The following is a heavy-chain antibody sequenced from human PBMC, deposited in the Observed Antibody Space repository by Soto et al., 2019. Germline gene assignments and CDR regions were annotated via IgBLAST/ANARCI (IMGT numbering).Heavy chain of an antibody. CDR3: ARRYGYSFDY. D-gene: IGHD1-1*01. V-gene: IGHV4-59*08. Sequence: SETLALTCTFSGCSTSSYYWSWIRQPPGKGLEWIGYIYYSGSTNYNPSLKSRVTISVDTSKNQFSLKLSSVTAADTAVYYCARRYGYSFDYWGQGTLVTVSS. J-gene: IGHJ4*02. CDR1: GCSTSSYY. CDR2: IYYSGST.